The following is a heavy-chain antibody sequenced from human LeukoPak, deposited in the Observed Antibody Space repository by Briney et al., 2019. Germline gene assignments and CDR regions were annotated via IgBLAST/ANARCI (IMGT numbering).Heavy chain of an antibody. V-gene: IGHV3-7*04. Sequence: GGSLRLSCAASGFMFSIYWMDWVRQAPGKGLEWVANIKQDGGDKNYVDSVKGRFTIFRDNAKNSLFLQMNSLRAEDTAVYYCTRSLDYWGQGTLVTVLS. CDR1: GFMFSIYW. J-gene: IGHJ4*02. CDR2: IKQDGGDK. CDR3: TRSLDY.